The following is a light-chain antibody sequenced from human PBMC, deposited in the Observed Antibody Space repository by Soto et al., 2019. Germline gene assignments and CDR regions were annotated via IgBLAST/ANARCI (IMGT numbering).Light chain of an antibody. Sequence: EIVLTQSPGTLSLSPGERATLSCRASQSVSSTYLAWYQQKPGQAPRLLIYGASSRTTGIPDRFSGSGSGTDVTLTISRLEPEDFAVYYCQQYVSSPWTFGQGTMVEI. V-gene: IGKV3-20*01. CDR1: QSVSSTY. J-gene: IGKJ1*01. CDR3: QQYVSSPWT. CDR2: GAS.